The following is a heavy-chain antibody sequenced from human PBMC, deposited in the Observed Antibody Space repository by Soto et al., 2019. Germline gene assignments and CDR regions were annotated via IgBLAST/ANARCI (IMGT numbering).Heavy chain of an antibody. J-gene: IGHJ5*02. CDR1: GGTFSSYA. Sequence: SVKVSCKASGGTFSSYAISWVRQAPGQGLEWMGGIIPIFGTANYAQKFQGRVTITADESTSTAYMELSSLRSGDTAVYYCASRYCSSTSCYKEGGNWFDPWGQGTLVTVSS. V-gene: IGHV1-69*13. CDR2: IIPIFGTA. D-gene: IGHD2-2*01. CDR3: ASRYCSSTSCYKEGGNWFDP.